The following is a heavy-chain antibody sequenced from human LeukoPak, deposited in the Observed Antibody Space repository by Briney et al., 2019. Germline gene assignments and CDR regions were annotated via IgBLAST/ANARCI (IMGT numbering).Heavy chain of an antibody. CDR2: IYSGGST. V-gene: IGHV3-53*01. Sequence: GGSLRLSCAASGFTVSSNYMSWVRQAPGKGLEWVSVIYSGGSTYYADSVKGRFTISRDNSKNTLYLQMNSLRAEDTAVYYCARDHSGYLTYYFDYWGQGTLVSVSS. CDR1: GFTVSSNY. J-gene: IGHJ4*02. CDR3: ARDHSGYLTYYFDY. D-gene: IGHD3-22*01.